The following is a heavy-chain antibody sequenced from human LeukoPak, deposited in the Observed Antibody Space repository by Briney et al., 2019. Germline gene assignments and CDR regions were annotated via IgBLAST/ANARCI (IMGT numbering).Heavy chain of an antibody. Sequence: ASVTVSCKASGYTFTSYDINWVRQATGQGLEWMGWMNPNSGNTGYAQKFQGRVTMTRNTSISTAYMELSSLRSEDTAVYYCAREVVSLYYYYGMDVWGQGTTVTVSS. J-gene: IGHJ6*02. CDR1: GYTFTSYD. CDR2: MNPNSGNT. V-gene: IGHV1-8*01. D-gene: IGHD3-22*01. CDR3: AREVVSLYYYYGMDV.